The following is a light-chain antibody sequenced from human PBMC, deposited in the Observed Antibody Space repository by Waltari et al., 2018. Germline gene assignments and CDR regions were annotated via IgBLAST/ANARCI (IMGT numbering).Light chain of an antibody. CDR1: NLGDKY. J-gene: IGLJ2*01. V-gene: IGLV3-1*01. Sequence: SYELTQPPSVSVSPGQTASITCSGANLGDKYACWYQQKPGQSPVLVIYQDNKRPSGIPERFSGSNSGNTATLTISGTQALDEADYYCQAWDSGSAVFGGGTKLTVL. CDR2: QDN. CDR3: QAWDSGSAV.